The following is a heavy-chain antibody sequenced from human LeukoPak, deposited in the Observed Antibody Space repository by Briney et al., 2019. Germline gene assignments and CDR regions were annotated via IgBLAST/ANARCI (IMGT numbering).Heavy chain of an antibody. V-gene: IGHV4-34*01. CDR3: ASSRWGFSP. Sequence: SETLSLTCAVYGGSFSGYYWSWIRQPPGKGLEWIGEINHSGSTNYNPSLKGRVTISVDTSKNQFSLKLSSVTAADTAVYYCASSRWGFSPWGQGTLVTVSS. J-gene: IGHJ5*02. D-gene: IGHD4-23*01. CDR1: GGSFSGYY. CDR2: INHSGST.